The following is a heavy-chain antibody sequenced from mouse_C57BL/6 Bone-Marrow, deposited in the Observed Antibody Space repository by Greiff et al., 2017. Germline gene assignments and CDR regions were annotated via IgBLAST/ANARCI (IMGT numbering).Heavy chain of an antibody. CDR1: GYTFTDYN. CDR2: INPNNGGT. V-gene: IGHV1-18*01. Sequence: EVQRVESGPELVKPGASVKIPCKASGYTFTDYNMDWVKQSHGKSLEWIGDINPNNGGTIYNQKFKGKATLTVDKSSSTAYMELRSLTSEDTAVYYCARELAWFAYWGQGTLVTVSA. J-gene: IGHJ3*01. CDR3: ARELAWFAY. D-gene: IGHD4-1*01.